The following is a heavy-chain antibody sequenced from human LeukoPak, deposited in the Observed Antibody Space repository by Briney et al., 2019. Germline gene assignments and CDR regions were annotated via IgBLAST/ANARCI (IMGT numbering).Heavy chain of an antibody. CDR3: ARGGDILTGYYTFDY. Sequence: VASVNVSCKASGYTFTSYDINWVRQATGQGLEWMGWMNPNSGNTGYAQKFQGRVTMTRNTSISTAYMELSSLRSEDTAVYYCARGGDILTGYYTFDYWGQGTLVTVSS. CDR2: MNPNSGNT. CDR1: GYTFTSYD. V-gene: IGHV1-8*01. D-gene: IGHD3-9*01. J-gene: IGHJ4*02.